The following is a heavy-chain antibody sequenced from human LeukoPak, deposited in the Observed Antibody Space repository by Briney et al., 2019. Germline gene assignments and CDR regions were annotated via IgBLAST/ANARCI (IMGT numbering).Heavy chain of an antibody. CDR3: ASLTAIGGSLSDY. CDR2: ISSTGNTI. CDR1: GFTFSNYP. V-gene: IGHV3-48*03. D-gene: IGHD2-15*01. Sequence: GGSLRLSCAASGFTFSNYPMNWVRQAPGKGLEWVSYISSTGNTIYYADSVKGRFTLSRDNAKNSLYLQMNSLRAEDTAVYFCASLTAIGGSLSDYWGQGTLVTVSS. J-gene: IGHJ4*02.